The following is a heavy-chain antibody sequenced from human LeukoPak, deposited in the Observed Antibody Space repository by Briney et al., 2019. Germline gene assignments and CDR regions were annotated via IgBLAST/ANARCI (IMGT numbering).Heavy chain of an antibody. D-gene: IGHD2-2*01. CDR2: IWYDGSNK. Sequence: GGSLRLSCAASGFTFSSYGMHWVRQAPGKGLEWVAVIWYDGSNKYYADSVKGRFTISRDNSKNTLYLQMNSLRAEDTAVYYCARETRRGNWFDPWGQGTLVTVSS. J-gene: IGHJ5*02. CDR3: ARETRRGNWFDP. V-gene: IGHV3-33*01. CDR1: GFTFSSYG.